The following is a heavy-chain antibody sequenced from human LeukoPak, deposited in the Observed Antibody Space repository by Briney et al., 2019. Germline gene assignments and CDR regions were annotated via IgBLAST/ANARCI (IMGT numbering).Heavy chain of an antibody. D-gene: IGHD3-10*02. V-gene: IGHV4-34*08. J-gene: IGHJ6*04. CDR1: GFTFSSYW. CDR3: AELGITMIGGV. Sequence: PGGSLRLSCAASGFTFSSYWMSWVRQPPGKGLEWIGEINHSGSTNYNPSLKSRVTISVDTSKNQFSLKLSSVTAADTAVYYCAELGITMIGGVWGKGTTVTISS. CDR2: INHSGST.